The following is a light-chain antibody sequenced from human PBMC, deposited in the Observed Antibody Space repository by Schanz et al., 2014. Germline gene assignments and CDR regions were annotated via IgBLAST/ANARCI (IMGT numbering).Light chain of an antibody. J-gene: IGLJ3*02. CDR2: DNT. CDR1: ASNIGAGYD. V-gene: IGLV1-40*01. Sequence: QSVLTQPPSVSGAPGQGVTISCTGSASNIGAGYDVHWYQQVPGTAPKPLIFDNTNRPSGVPDRFSGSKSGTSASLAISGLQSEDEADYYCAAWDDSLSAWLFGGGTKLTVL. CDR3: AAWDDSLSAWL.